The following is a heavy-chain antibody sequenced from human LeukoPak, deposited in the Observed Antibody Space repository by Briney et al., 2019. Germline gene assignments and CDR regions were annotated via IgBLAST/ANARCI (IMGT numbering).Heavy chain of an antibody. Sequence: GGSLRLSCVASGFTFTDYFMSWVRQAPGKGLEWVSAISGTGDNTFYADSVKGRFTISRDNSKNTLYLQMSSLRAEDTAAYYCAKASRGSGYYYREAFDIWGQGTMVTVSS. CDR1: GFTFTDYF. V-gene: IGHV3-23*01. CDR2: ISGTGDNT. CDR3: AKASRGSGYYYREAFDI. D-gene: IGHD3-22*01. J-gene: IGHJ3*02.